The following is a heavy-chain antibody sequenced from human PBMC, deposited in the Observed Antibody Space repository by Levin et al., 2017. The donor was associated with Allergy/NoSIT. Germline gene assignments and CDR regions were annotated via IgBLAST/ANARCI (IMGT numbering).Heavy chain of an antibody. V-gene: IGHV3-30-3*01. D-gene: IGHD2-2*01. CDR2: ISYDGSNK. CDR1: GFTFSSYA. CDR3: ARDQSSQIVVVPAAMRLNYYYYMDD. Sequence: PAGGSLRLSCAASGFTFSSYAMHWVRQAPGKGLEWVAVISYDGSNKYYADSVKGRFTISRDNSKNTLYLQMNSLRAEDTAVYYCARDQSSQIVVVPAAMRLNYYYYMDDWGKGTTVTVSS. J-gene: IGHJ6*03.